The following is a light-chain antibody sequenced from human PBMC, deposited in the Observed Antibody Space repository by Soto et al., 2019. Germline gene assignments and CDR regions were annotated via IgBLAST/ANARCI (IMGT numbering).Light chain of an antibody. CDR3: LQHNSYPWT. CDR2: AAS. V-gene: IGKV1-9*01. J-gene: IGKJ1*01. Sequence: IQLTQSPSSLSASVGNRVTITCRASQGISNFLAWYQQKPGKAPKLLIYAASTLQSGVASRFSGSGSGTEFTLIISSLQPEDFSTYYCLQHNSYPWTFGQGTKVDIK. CDR1: QGISNF.